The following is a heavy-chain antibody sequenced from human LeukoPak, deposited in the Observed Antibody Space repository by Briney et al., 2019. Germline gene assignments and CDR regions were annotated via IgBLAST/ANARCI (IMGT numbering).Heavy chain of an antibody. CDR1: GGSFSGYY. J-gene: IGHJ4*02. Sequence: SETLSLTCAVYGGSFSGYYWSWIRQPPGKGLEWIGEINHSGSTNYNPSLKSRVTISVDTSKNQFSLKLSFVTAADTAVYYCKRIAGGIWGQGTLVTVSS. CDR2: INHSGST. V-gene: IGHV4-34*01. CDR3: KRIAGGI. D-gene: IGHD6-13*01.